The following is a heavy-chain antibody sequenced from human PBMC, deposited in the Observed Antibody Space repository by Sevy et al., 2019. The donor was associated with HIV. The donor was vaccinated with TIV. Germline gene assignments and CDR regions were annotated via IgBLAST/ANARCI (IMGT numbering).Heavy chain of an antibody. CDR1: GFDFPNAW. D-gene: IGHD3-3*02. CDR2: IKSITDGGAA. V-gene: IGHV3-15*07. CDR3: STDDLISY. J-gene: IGHJ4*02. Sequence: GSLRLSCTAPGFDFPNAWMNWVRQVPGKGLEWVGHIKSITDGGAADYAAPVKGKFTISRHDSKNTLYLQMNSLKVEDTAVYFCSTDDLISYWGRGTLVTVSS.